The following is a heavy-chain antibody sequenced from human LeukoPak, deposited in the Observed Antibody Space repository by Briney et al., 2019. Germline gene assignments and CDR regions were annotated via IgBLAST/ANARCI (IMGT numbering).Heavy chain of an antibody. J-gene: IGHJ4*02. CDR1: GGSISSYY. CDR2: IYYSGST. V-gene: IGHV4-59*08. Sequence: SETLSLTCTVSGGSISSYYWSWIRQPPGKGLEWIGYIYYSGSTNYNPSLKNRVTISVDTSKNQFSLKLSSVTAADTAVYYCARLSYSDLYSSGWHFDYWGQGTLVTVSS. D-gene: IGHD6-19*01. CDR3: ARLSYSDLYSSGWHFDY.